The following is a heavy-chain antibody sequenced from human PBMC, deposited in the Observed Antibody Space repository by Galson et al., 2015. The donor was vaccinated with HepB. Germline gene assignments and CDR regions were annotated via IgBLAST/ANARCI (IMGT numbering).Heavy chain of an antibody. CDR1: GFTFDDYG. CDR2: IKWNGGST. CDR3: ARNLYSYGSGSYPSDY. J-gene: IGHJ4*02. Sequence: SLRLSCAASGFTFDDYGMRWVRQAPGKGLEWVSGIKWNGGSTDYADSVKGRLTISRDNAKNSLYLQMNSLRVEDTALYYCARNLYSYGSGSYPSDYWGQGTLVTVSS. V-gene: IGHV3-20*04. D-gene: IGHD3-10*01.